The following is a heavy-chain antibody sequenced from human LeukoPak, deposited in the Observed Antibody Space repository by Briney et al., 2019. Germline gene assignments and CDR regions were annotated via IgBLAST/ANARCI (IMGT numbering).Heavy chain of an antibody. CDR3: ARDLGGYYYYGMDV. CDR2: IKQDGSEK. D-gene: IGHD2-15*01. J-gene: IGHJ6*02. V-gene: IGHV3-7*01. CDR1: GFTFSSNW. Sequence: GGSLRLSCAASGFTFSSNWMSWVRQTPGKGLEWVANIKQDGSEKYYVDSVKGRFTISRDNAKNSLYMQMNSLRAEDTAVYYCARDLGGYYYYGMDVWGQGTTVTVSS.